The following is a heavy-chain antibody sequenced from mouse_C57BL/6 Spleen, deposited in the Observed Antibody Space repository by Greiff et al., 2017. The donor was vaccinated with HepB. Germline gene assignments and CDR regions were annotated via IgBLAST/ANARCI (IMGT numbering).Heavy chain of an antibody. D-gene: IGHD1-1*01. CDR2: ISNGGGST. CDR3: ARIRDYYGSSFYFDY. V-gene: IGHV5-12*01. J-gene: IGHJ2*01. Sequence: EVKLVESGGGLVQPGGSLKLSCAASGFTFSDYYMYWVRQTPEKRLEWVAYISNGGGSTYYPDTVKGRFTISRDNAKNTLYLQMSRLKSEDTAMYYCARIRDYYGSSFYFDYWGQGTTLTVSS. CDR1: GFTFSDYY.